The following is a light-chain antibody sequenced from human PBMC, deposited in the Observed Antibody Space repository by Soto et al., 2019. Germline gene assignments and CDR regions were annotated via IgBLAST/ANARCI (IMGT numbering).Light chain of an antibody. CDR2: DAS. CDR1: QSVINY. V-gene: IGKV3-11*01. CDR3: QQRSNWL. Sequence: EIVMTQSPATLSLSPVERATLSCRASQSVINYVAWYQQKPGQAPRLLIYDASNRATGIPARFSGSGSGTDFTLTISSLEPEDFAVYYCQQRSNWLFGPGTKVDIK. J-gene: IGKJ3*01.